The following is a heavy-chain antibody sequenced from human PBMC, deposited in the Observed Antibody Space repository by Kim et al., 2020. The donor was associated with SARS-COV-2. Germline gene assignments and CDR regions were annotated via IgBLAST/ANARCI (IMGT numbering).Heavy chain of an antibody. CDR3: ARGRVWFGELLSPLFDY. CDR1: GGSFSGYY. D-gene: IGHD3-10*01. Sequence: SETLSLTCAVYGGSFSGYYWSWIRQPPGKGLEWIGEINHSGSTNYNPSLKSRVTISVDTSKNQFSLKLSSVTAADTAVYYCARGRVWFGELLSPLFDYWGQGTLVTVSS. CDR2: INHSGST. V-gene: IGHV4-34*01. J-gene: IGHJ4*02.